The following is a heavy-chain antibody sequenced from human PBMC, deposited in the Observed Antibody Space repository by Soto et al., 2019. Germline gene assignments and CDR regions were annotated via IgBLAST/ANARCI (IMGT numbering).Heavy chain of an antibody. V-gene: IGHV4-34*01. Sequence: PSETLSLTCAVYGGSFSGYYWSWIRQPPGKGLEWIGEINHSGSTNYNPSLKSRVTISVDTSKNQFSLKLSSVTAADTAVYYCARGSIVVVPAAHHYYYYYGMDVWGQGTTVTVSS. J-gene: IGHJ6*02. D-gene: IGHD2-2*01. CDR2: INHSGST. CDR1: GGSFSGYY. CDR3: ARGSIVVVPAAHHYYYYYGMDV.